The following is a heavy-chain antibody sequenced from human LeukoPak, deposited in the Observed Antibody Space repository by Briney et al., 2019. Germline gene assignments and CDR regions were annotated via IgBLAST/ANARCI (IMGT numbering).Heavy chain of an antibody. J-gene: IGHJ4*02. Sequence: GGSLRLSCAASGFTFSSYSMNWVRQAPGKGLEWVSSISSSSSYIYYADSVKGRFTISRDNAKNSLYLQMNSLRAEDTAVYYCARGPATIFGDWYYFDYWGQGTLVTVSS. CDR1: GFTFSSYS. V-gene: IGHV3-21*01. CDR3: ARGPATIFGDWYYFDY. D-gene: IGHD3-3*01. CDR2: ISSSSSYI.